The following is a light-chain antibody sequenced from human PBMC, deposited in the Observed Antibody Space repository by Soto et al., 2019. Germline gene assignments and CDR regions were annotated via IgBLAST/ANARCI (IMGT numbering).Light chain of an antibody. CDR2: DAS. Sequence: EIVLTPSPATLSLSPGERATLSCRASQSINRHLAWYRQKPGQAPRLLSYDASNRSTGIPATFSGSGSGTDFTLTISSLEPEACGVYYCQQRSNGPPVTVGGGKKVEL. V-gene: IGKV3-11*01. CDR1: QSINRH. J-gene: IGKJ4*01. CDR3: QQRSNGPPVT.